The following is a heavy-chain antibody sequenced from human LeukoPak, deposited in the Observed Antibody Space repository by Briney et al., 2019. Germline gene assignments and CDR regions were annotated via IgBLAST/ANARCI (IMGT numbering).Heavy chain of an antibody. CDR1: GGSFSGYY. CDR3: ARGHGDYVGPGMDV. V-gene: IGHV4-34*01. Sequence: SETLSLTCAVYGGSFSGYYWSWIRQPPGKGLEWIGEINHSGSTNYNPSLKSRVTISVDTSKNQFSLKLSSVTAADTAVYYCARGHGDYVGPGMDVWGQGTTVTVSS. D-gene: IGHD4-17*01. J-gene: IGHJ6*02. CDR2: INHSGST.